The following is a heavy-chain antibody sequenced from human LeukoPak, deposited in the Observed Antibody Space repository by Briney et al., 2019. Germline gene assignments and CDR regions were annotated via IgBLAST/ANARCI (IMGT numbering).Heavy chain of an antibody. Sequence: ASVRVSCKSSGYTFTTYGITWVRQAPGQGLEWMGWISTDNGDTNYAQKLQGRVTMTTDTSTSTAYMELRSLRSDDTAVYYCAREGLGELTLDCWGQGTLVTVSS. CDR3: AREGLGELTLDC. J-gene: IGHJ4*02. D-gene: IGHD3-16*01. CDR1: GYTFTTYG. V-gene: IGHV1-18*01. CDR2: ISTDNGDT.